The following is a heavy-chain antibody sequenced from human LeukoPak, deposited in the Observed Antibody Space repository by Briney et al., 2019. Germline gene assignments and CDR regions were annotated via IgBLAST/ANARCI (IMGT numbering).Heavy chain of an antibody. CDR3: ARERLRFLEWLSPSAFDY. J-gene: IGHJ4*02. CDR1: GGTFSSYA. CDR2: IIPIFGTA. V-gene: IGHV1-69*13. Sequence: ASVKVSCKASGGTFSSYAISWVRQAPGQGLEWMGGIIPIFGTANYAQKFQGRVTITADESTSTAYMELSSLRSEDTAVYYCARERLRFLEWLSPSAFDYWGQGTLVTVSS. D-gene: IGHD3-3*01.